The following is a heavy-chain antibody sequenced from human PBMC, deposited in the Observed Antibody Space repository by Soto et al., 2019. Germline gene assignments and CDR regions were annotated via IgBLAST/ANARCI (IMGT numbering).Heavy chain of an antibody. CDR2: VSPRSGGT. Sequence: QVQLVQSGAEVKKPGASVKVSCKASGYTFIDNYIHWVRQAPGQGLEWMGWVSPRSGGTNYAQKFQGRVTITRDTSINTAYMELTSLRSDDTAVYYCTKKGGGPFPFDPWGHGTRVTVSS. CDR3: TKKGGGPFPFDP. D-gene: IGHD3-10*01. CDR1: GYTFIDNY. J-gene: IGHJ5*02. V-gene: IGHV1-2*02.